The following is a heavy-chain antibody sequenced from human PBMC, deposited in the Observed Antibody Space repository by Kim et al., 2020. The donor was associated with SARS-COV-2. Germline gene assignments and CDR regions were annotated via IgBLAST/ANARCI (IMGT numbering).Heavy chain of an antibody. Sequence: ASVKVSCKASGYSFSSYGVNWVRQAPGQGLEWMGWVSTHNDKANYAQGLQDRITMTTDTSTTTAYMELRSLRSDDTAVYYCARESSWYYFDWWGQGTPVT. CDR1: GYSFSSYG. J-gene: IGHJ4*02. CDR2: VSTHNDKA. D-gene: IGHD6-13*01. CDR3: ARESSWYYFDW. V-gene: IGHV1-18*01.